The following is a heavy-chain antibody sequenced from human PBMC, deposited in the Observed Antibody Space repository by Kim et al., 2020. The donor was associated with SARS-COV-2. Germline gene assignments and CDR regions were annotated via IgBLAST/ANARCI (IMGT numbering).Heavy chain of an antibody. CDR3: ARGKPYAQFDY. J-gene: IGHJ4*02. CDR2: T. D-gene: IGHD3-16*01. Sequence: TDYAQRFQGRVTMTRDTSISTAYMELGRLRSDDTAVYYCARGKPYAQFDYWGQGTLVTVSS. V-gene: IGHV1-2*02.